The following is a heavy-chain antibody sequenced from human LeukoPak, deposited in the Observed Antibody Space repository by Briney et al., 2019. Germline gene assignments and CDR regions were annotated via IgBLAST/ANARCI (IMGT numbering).Heavy chain of an antibody. CDR1: GYTFTGYY. CDR2: INPNSGGT. V-gene: IGHV1-2*02. Sequence: ASVKVSCKASGYTFTGYYMHGVRQAPGQGLEWMGWINPNSGGTNYAQKFQGRVTMTRDTSISTAYMELSRLRSDDTAVYYCARDQYGDGYNTFDYWGQGTLVTVSS. D-gene: IGHD5-24*01. CDR3: ARDQYGDGYNTFDY. J-gene: IGHJ4*02.